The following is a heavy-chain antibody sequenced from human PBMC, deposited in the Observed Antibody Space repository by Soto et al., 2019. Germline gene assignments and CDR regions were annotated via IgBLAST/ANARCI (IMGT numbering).Heavy chain of an antibody. CDR2: ISSSSSTI. CDR1: GFTFSSYS. J-gene: IGHJ6*04. V-gene: IGHV3-48*01. D-gene: IGHD5-18*01. Sequence: EVQLVESGGGLVQPGGSLRLSCAASGFTFSSYSMNWVRQAPGKGLEWVSYISSSSSTIYYADSVKGRFTIPRDNAKNALYRLRNRLGAEDTAVYYGARDPGYSLGYRRGYGYYGMDVWCRGTTVTVSS. CDR3: ARDPGYSLGYRRGYGYYGMDV.